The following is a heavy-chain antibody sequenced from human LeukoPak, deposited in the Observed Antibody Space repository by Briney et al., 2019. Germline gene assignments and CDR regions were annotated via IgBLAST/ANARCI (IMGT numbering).Heavy chain of an antibody. J-gene: IGHJ5*02. CDR2: ITSSGSTI. CDR3: ARDADFASGWYGGWFDP. D-gene: IGHD6-19*01. CDR1: GFTFSSYE. V-gene: IGHV3-48*03. Sequence: GGSLRLSCAASGFTFSSYEMNWVRQSPGKGLEWISYITSSGSTIYYADSVKGRFTISRDNAKNSLYLQMNSLRAEDTAVYYCARDADFASGWYGGWFDPWGQGTLVTVSS.